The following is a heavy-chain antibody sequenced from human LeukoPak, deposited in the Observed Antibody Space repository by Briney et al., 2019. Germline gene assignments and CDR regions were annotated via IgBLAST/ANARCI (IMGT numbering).Heavy chain of an antibody. Sequence: SETLSLTCAVYGGSFSGYYWSWIRQPPGKGLEWIGEINHSGSTNYNPSLKSRVTISVDTSKNQFSLKLSSVTAADTAVYYCARHGRNYDFWSGYSNLDYWGQGTLVTVSS. D-gene: IGHD3-3*01. CDR3: ARHGRNYDFWSGYSNLDY. CDR2: INHSGST. J-gene: IGHJ4*02. V-gene: IGHV4-34*01. CDR1: GGSFSGYY.